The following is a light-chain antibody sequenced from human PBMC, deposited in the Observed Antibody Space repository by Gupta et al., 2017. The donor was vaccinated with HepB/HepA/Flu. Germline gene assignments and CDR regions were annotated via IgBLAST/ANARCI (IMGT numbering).Light chain of an antibody. CDR3: QQFENLPYT. CDR2: AAS. V-gene: IGKV1-33*01. CDR1: QDIRSN. J-gene: IGKJ2*01. Sequence: DLQMTQSPSSLSASVGDRVTLSCQAGQDIRSNLNWYHQRPGKAPKLLIYAASTLETGVPSRFSGTGSGTTFTLIISSLQSEDFGTFFCQQFENLPYTFGQGTNLEI.